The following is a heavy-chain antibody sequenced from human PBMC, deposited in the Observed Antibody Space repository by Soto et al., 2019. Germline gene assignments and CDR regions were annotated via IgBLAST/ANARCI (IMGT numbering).Heavy chain of an antibody. Sequence: ASVKVSCKASGYTFTTYYMHWVRQAPGQGLEWMGIINPNGGSTTYAQKFQGRVTMTRDTSISTAYMELSSLRSEDTAVYYCARSDIVATIWAFDIWGQGTMVTVSS. D-gene: IGHD5-12*01. CDR3: ARSDIVATIWAFDI. V-gene: IGHV1-46*01. CDR1: GYTFTTYY. J-gene: IGHJ3*02. CDR2: INPNGGST.